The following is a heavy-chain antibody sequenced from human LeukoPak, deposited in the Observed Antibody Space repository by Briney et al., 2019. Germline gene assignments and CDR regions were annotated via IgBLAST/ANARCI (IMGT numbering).Heavy chain of an antibody. J-gene: IGHJ4*02. V-gene: IGHV4-39*01. D-gene: IGHD3-16*01. CDR2: IFHTGKT. CDR1: GGSISTGNYW. CDR3: ARQMGVGVWALDY. Sequence: SETLSLTCDVSGGSISTGNYWWGWLRQPPGKGQEWIGIIFHTGKTHDNPSLKSRVSMSVDTSKNQFSLRLSAVTAADTAVYYCARQMGVGVWALDYWGQGTLVTVSS.